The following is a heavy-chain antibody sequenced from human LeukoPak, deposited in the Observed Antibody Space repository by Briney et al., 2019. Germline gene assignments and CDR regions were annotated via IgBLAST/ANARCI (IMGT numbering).Heavy chain of an antibody. J-gene: IGHJ4*02. V-gene: IGHV3-9*01. CDR1: GFIFDDFS. Sequence: PGRSLRLSCAASGFIFDDFSMFWVRQVPGKGLEWVSSITWHGRSTAYADSVRGRFTISRDNAKYSLYLQMNSLRPEDTAFYYCTKATTRRAPAATIDSWGQGTLVTVSS. CDR3: TKATTRRAPAATIDS. D-gene: IGHD6-13*01. CDR2: ITWHGRST.